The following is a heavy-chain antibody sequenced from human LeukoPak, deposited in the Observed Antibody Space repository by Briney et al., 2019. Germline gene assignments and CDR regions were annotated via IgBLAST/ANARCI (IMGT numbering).Heavy chain of an antibody. J-gene: IGHJ4*02. CDR1: GYTFTSYG. D-gene: IGHD6-13*01. V-gene: IGHV1-18*01. CDR2: ISAYNGNT. Sequence: APVKVSCKASGYTFTSYGVSWVRQAPGQGLEWVGWISAYNGNTKNAQKLQGRVAMTTDTSTSTAYMELRSLSSDDTAVYYCARMTAASGQSLFDYWGQGTLVTVSS. CDR3: ARMTAASGQSLFDY.